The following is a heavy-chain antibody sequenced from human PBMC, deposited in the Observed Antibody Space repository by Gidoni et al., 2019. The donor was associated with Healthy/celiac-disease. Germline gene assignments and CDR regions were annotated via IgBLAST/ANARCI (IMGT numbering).Heavy chain of an antibody. CDR1: GFSLSNARMG. CDR2: IFSNDEK. J-gene: IGHJ4*02. V-gene: IGHV2-26*01. Sequence: QVTLKESGPVLVTPTETLTLTCTVSGFSLSNARMGVSWIRQPPGKALEWLAHIFSNDEKSYSTSLKSRLTISKDTSKSQVVLTMTNMDPVDTATYYCARIRDWGSGSYYKRGFDYWGQGTLVTVSS. CDR3: ARIRDWGSGSYYKRGFDY. D-gene: IGHD3-10*01.